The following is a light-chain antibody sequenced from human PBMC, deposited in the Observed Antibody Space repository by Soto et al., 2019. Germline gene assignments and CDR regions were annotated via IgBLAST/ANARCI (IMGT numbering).Light chain of an antibody. CDR3: LQYVSSPWT. Sequence: EIVLTQSAATVSLSPGERATLSCRASQTVGGRYLAWFQQRPGQTPRLLIYGASTRAAGVPDRFSGSGSGTDLSLTIYRLEPEDCAVYYCLQYVSSPWTFGQGTKVEV. CDR2: GAS. J-gene: IGKJ1*01. CDR1: QTVGGRY. V-gene: IGKV3-20*01.